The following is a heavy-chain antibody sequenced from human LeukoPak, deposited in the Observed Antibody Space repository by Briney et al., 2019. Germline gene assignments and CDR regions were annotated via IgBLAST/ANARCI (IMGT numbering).Heavy chain of an antibody. CDR3: ARWAYYYDAFDI. J-gene: IGHJ3*02. CDR2: ISLSGGST. V-gene: IGHV3-23*01. CDR1: GVTLSTYA. Sequence: GGSLRLSCAASGVTLSTYAMSWVRQAPGKGLEWVSSISLSGGSTYYADSVKGRFTISRDNSKNTLYLQMNSLRAEDTAVYYCARWAYYYDAFDIWGQGTMVTVSS. D-gene: IGHD3-10*01.